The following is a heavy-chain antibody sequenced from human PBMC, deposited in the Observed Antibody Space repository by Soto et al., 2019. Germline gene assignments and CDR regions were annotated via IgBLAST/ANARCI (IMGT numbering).Heavy chain of an antibody. D-gene: IGHD3-10*01. CDR1: GGSFSGYY. CDR2: INHSGST. V-gene: IGHV4-34*01. CDR3: ARDKALRGVGKGGLYYFDY. J-gene: IGHJ4*02. Sequence: SETLSLTCAVYGGSFSGYYWSWIRQPPGKGLEWIGEINHSGSTNYNPSLKSRVTISVDTSKNQFSLKLSSVTAADTAVYYCARDKALRGVGKGGLYYFDYWGQGTLVTVSS.